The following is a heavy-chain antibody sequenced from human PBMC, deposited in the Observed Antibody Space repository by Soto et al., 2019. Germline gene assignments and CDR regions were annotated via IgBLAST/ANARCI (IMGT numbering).Heavy chain of an antibody. CDR2: IIPIFGTA. J-gene: IGHJ5*02. D-gene: IGHD6-19*01. CDR1: GGTFSSYA. V-gene: IGHV1-69*01. Sequence: QVQLVQSGAEVKKPGSSVKVSCKASGGTFSSYAISWVRQAPGQGLEWMGGIIPIFGTANYAQKFQGRGTITADESTSTAYMELSSLRSEDTAVYYCARDHEGAVAGLFDPWGQGTLVTVSS. CDR3: ARDHEGAVAGLFDP.